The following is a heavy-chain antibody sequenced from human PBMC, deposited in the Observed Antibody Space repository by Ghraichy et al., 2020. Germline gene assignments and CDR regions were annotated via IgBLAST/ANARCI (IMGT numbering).Heavy chain of an antibody. Sequence: GGSLRLSCAGSGFTFRSNWMTWVRQAPGKGLERVASIKHDGREIRYVDSVKGRFTISRDNAKNSLYLQMNSLRAEDTAVYYCARGSDGYGYVFDYRGQGTLVTVPS. CDR2: IKHDGREI. D-gene: IGHD3-16*01. CDR3: ARGSDGYGYVFDY. J-gene: IGHJ4*02. CDR1: GFTFRSNW. V-gene: IGHV3-7*01.